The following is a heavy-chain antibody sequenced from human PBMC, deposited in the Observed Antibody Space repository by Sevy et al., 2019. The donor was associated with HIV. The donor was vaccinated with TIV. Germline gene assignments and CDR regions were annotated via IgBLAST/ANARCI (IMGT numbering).Heavy chain of an antibody. V-gene: IGHV1-24*01. J-gene: IGHJ4*02. Sequence: ASVKVSCKVSGYTLTKLSMHWVRQAPGKGLEWMGRFDPEDGETIFAQKFRGRVTMTEDTSTDTAYMELSSLRSEDTAVYYCAAAREYYEDSSGYLDYWGQGTLVTVSS. CDR3: AAAREYYEDSSGYLDY. CDR2: FDPEDGET. D-gene: IGHD3-22*01. CDR1: GYTLTKLS.